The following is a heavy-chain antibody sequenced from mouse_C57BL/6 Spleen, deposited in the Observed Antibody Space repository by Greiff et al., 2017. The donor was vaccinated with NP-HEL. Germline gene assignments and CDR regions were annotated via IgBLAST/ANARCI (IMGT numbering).Heavy chain of an antibody. V-gene: IGHV1-76*01. Sequence: VQLQQSGAELVRPGASVKLSCKASGYTFTDYYINWVKQRPGQGLEWIARIYPGSGNTYYNEKFKGKATLTVEKSSSTAYMQLSSLTSEDSAVYFCARRGYYAMDYWGQGTSLTVSS. J-gene: IGHJ4*01. CDR1: GYTFTDYY. CDR2: IYPGSGNT. CDR3: ARRGYYAMDY.